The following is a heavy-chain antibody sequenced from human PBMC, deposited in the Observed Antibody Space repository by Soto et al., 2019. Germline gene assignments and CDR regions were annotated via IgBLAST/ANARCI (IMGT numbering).Heavy chain of an antibody. CDR2: IYYSGST. CDR1: GGSISSSSYY. Sequence: PSETRSLTCTVSGGSISSSSYYWGWIRQPPGKGLEWIGSIYYSGSTYYNPSLKSRVTISVDTSKNQFSLKLSSVTAADTAVYYCASSRQQLDGPYYYYGMDVWGQGTTVTVSS. D-gene: IGHD6-13*01. CDR3: ASSRQQLDGPYYYYGMDV. V-gene: IGHV4-39*01. J-gene: IGHJ6*02.